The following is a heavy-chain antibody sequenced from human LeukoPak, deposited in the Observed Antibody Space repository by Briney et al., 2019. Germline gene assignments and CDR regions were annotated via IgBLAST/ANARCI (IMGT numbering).Heavy chain of an antibody. CDR2: INPNSGGT. J-gene: IGHJ4*02. CDR1: EYTFTGYY. Sequence: ASVKVSCKASEYTFTGYYMHWVRQAPGQGLEWMGWINPNSGGTNYAQKFQGRDTMTRDTSISTAYMELSRLRSDDTAVYYCARVGYYYGSGSYYNDFDYWGQGTLVTVSS. D-gene: IGHD3-10*01. CDR3: ARVGYYYGSGSYYNDFDY. V-gene: IGHV1-2*02.